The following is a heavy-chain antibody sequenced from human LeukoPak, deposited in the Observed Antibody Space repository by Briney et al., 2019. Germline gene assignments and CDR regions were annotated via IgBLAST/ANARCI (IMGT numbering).Heavy chain of an antibody. Sequence: GGSLRLSCAASGFSYSTYSMNWVRQAPGKGLEWVSYISSSSSTIYYADSVKGRFTISRDNAKNSLYLQMNSLRAEDTAVYYCAKDPTGGVVKPYYFDYWGQGTLVTVSS. J-gene: IGHJ4*02. CDR3: AKDPTGGVVKPYYFDY. D-gene: IGHD3-3*01. V-gene: IGHV3-48*01. CDR1: GFSYSTYS. CDR2: ISSSSSTI.